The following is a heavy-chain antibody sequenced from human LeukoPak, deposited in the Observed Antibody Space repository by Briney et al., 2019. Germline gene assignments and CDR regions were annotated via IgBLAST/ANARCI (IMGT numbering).Heavy chain of an antibody. CDR2: IYYSGSI. CDR3: ARPAHIVVLTAIYYFND. D-gene: IGHD2-21*02. J-gene: IGHJ4*02. V-gene: IGHV4-31*03. Sequence: SETLSLTCTVSGGSISSGGYYWRWIRKHPGKGLDWFVYIYYSGSIYYNPSLKIRVTISVDTSKNQFSLKLSSVAAADTARFYCARPAHIVVLTAIYYFNDWSQGSLVT. CDR1: GGSISSGGYY.